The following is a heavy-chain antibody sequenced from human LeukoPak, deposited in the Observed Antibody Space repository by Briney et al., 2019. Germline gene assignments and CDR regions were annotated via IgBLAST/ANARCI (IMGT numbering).Heavy chain of an antibody. CDR2: TFYSGST. V-gene: IGHV4-59*05. CDR1: GGSISSYY. CDR3: ARTSEAAYGDYWVYYYYYMDV. J-gene: IGHJ6*03. Sequence: PSETLSLTCTVSGGSISSYYWSWIRQPPGKGLEWIGSTFYSGSTYYNPSLKSRVTISVDTSKNQFSLKLSSVTAADTAVYYCARTSEAAYGDYWVYYYYYMDVWGKGTTVTISS. D-gene: IGHD4-17*01.